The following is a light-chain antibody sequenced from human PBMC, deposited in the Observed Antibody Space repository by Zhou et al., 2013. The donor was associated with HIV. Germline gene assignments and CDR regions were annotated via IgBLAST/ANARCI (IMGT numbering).Light chain of an antibody. Sequence: DIQMTQSPSSLSASVGDRVTITCRASQTISTYLNWYQQKPGQVPKLLIYAASTLHNGVPSRFSGSGSGTDFTLTISSLQPEDFATYYCQQSYRNPPVTFGQGTRVEI. CDR2: AAS. J-gene: IGKJ5*01. CDR1: QTISTY. V-gene: IGKV1-39*01. CDR3: QQSYRNPPVT.